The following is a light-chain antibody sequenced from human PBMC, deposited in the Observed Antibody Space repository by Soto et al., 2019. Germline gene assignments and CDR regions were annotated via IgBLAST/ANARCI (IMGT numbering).Light chain of an antibody. CDR3: SSYSTTSSPHVL. CDR2: EVT. V-gene: IGLV2-14*01. CDR1: RSDVGRYNY. J-gene: IGLJ2*01. Sequence: QSVLTQPASVSKSPGQSITISCTGTRSDVGRYNYVSWYQQHPGKAPKLLIYEVTYRPSGVSTRFSASKSGSTASLTISGIQAEDEADYYCSSYSTTSSPHVLFGGGTKVTVL.